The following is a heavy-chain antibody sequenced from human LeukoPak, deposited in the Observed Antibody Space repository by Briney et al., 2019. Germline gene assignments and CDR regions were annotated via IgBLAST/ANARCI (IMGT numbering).Heavy chain of an antibody. D-gene: IGHD1-14*01. V-gene: IGHV3-33*01. CDR1: GFTFTRHG. J-gene: IGHJ4*02. CDR2: IWYDGSDK. CDR3: ARDITSHYFDY. Sequence: GRSLRLSCSASGFTFTRHGMHWVRQAPGKGLGWVAVIWYDGSDKYYTDSVKGRFTISRDNSRNTLYLQMNSLRVEDTAIYYCARDITSHYFDYCGQGALVTVSS.